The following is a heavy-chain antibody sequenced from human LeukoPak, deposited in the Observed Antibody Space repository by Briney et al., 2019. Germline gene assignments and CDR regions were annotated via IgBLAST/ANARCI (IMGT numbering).Heavy chain of an antibody. CDR1: GGPINIYY. J-gene: IGHJ5*02. Sequence: PSQTLSLTCTVSGGPINIYYWNWIRHPPGKGLEWIGYINYTGSTNYNPSLKSRVTISLDTSKNHFSLKLTCVTAADTAVYYCARGVGPIVMFDPWGQGTLVTVSS. V-gene: IGHV4-59*01. D-gene: IGHD3-16*02. CDR3: ARGVGPIVMFDP. CDR2: INYTGST.